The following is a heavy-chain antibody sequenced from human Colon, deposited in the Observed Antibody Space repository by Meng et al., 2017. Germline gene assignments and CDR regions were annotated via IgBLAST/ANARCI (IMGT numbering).Heavy chain of an antibody. V-gene: IGHV4-31*03. CDR2: MHYSGIA. CDR1: GASISSEAFY. Sequence: QLQASRPRLVKPSHTLSLTFTVSGASISSEAFYWGWIRQHPEKGLEWIGYMHYSGIANYNPSLNSRIAISVDTSKNHFSLKLSSVTAADTAVYYCARYRYDSSSYSNFFAPWGQGTLVTVSS. CDR3: ARYRYDSSSYSNFFAP. D-gene: IGHD3-22*01. J-gene: IGHJ5*02.